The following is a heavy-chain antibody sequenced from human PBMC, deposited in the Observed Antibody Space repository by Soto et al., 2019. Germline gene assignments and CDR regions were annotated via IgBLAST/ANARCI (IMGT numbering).Heavy chain of an antibody. D-gene: IGHD7-27*01. Sequence: EVQLVESGGGLVQPGGSLRLSCAASGFTVSNNYMIWFRLPPGKGLEWVKLIYSGGTTYYADSVKGRFTISRDNPKNTLYLQMNSLRVEDTAVYYCARTGWGMATVGMWGPGTLVTVSS. J-gene: IGHJ4*02. CDR2: IYSGGTT. CDR3: ARTGWGMATVGM. V-gene: IGHV3-53*01. CDR1: GFTVSNNY.